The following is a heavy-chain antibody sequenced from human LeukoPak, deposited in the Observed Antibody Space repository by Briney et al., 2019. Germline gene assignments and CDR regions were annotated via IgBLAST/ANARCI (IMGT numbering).Heavy chain of an antibody. CDR1: GFTFSNYA. CDR3: AKVVYCTGGSCYSDFYFDY. J-gene: IGHJ4*02. V-gene: IGHV3-23*01. CDR2: INRSGGST. D-gene: IGHD2-15*01. Sequence: GGSLRLSCAASGFTFSNYAMSWVRQAPGNGLEWVSTINRSGGSTYYADSVKGRFTISRDNSKNTLYLQVNSLRAEDTAVYYCAKVVYCTGGSCYSDFYFDYWGQGTLVTVSS.